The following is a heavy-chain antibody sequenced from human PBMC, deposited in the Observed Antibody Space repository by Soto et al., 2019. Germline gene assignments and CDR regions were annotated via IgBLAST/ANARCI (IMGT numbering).Heavy chain of an antibody. J-gene: IGHJ3*02. CDR3: AGVIAVAGTNAFVI. D-gene: IGHD6-19*01. Sequence: QVQLVQSGAEVKKPGASVKVSCKASGYPFTSYGISWVRQAPGQGLEWMGWISAYNGNTNYAQKLQGRVTMTTDTSTSTAYMELRILRSDDTSVYYCAGVIAVAGTNAFVIWGQGTMVTVSS. CDR2: ISAYNGNT. CDR1: GYPFTSYG. V-gene: IGHV1-18*01.